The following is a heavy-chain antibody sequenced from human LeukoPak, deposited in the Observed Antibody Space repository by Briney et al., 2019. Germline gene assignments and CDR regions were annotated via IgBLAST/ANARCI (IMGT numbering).Heavy chain of an antibody. CDR3: ARHMSAGTNHMYV. D-gene: IGHD1-14*01. Sequence: SETLSLTSTVSAGSLSGLFWSWFRPPPGMRREYIADMRYSGTPHSNPSLKSRSPTSLTTPKNPFTLKMSAVTAAAAAWYYCARHMSAGTNHMYVWGQGTMVTVS. CDR2: MRYSGTP. J-gene: IGHJ6*02. CDR1: AGSLSGLF. V-gene: IGHV4-59*08.